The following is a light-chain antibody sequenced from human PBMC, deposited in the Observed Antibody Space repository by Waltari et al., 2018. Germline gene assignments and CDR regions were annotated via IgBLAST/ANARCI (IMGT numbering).Light chain of an antibody. CDR1: SGSISATSY. CDR2: KAN. Sequence: QTVVTQEPSLSVSPGGTVTLTCALSSGSISATSYATWYQQTPGQAPRTLVNKANTRSSGVPDRFSGSILENKAALTITGAQADDECDYYCALYMGGGIWVFGGGTKLTVL. V-gene: IGLV8-61*01. J-gene: IGLJ3*02. CDR3: ALYMGGGIWV.